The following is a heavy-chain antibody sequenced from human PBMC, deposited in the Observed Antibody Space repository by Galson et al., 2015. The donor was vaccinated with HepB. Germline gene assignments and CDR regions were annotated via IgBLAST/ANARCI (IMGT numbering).Heavy chain of an antibody. CDR2: IIPIFGTA. J-gene: IGHJ3*02. V-gene: IGHV1-69*13. D-gene: IGHD4-17*01. Sequence: SVKVSCKASGGTFSSYAISWVRQAPGQGLEWMGGIIPIFGTANYAQKFQGRVTITAGESTSTAYMELSSLRSEDTAVYYCASPNPTLRDAFDIWGQGTMVTVSS. CDR1: GGTFSSYA. CDR3: ASPNPTLRDAFDI.